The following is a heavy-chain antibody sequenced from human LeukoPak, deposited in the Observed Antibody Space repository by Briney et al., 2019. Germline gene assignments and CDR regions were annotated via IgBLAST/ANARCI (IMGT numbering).Heavy chain of an antibody. D-gene: IGHD2-15*01. CDR3: ARGYCSGGSCYYFDY. J-gene: IGHJ4*02. CDR1: GGSISSSSYY. V-gene: IGHV4-39*07. CDR2: IYYSGST. Sequence: SVTLSLTCTVSGGSISSSSYYWGWIRQPPGNGLEWIGSIYYSGSTYYNPSLKSRVTISVDTSKNQFSLKLSSVTTADTAVYYCARGYCSGGSCYYFDYWGQGTLVTVSS.